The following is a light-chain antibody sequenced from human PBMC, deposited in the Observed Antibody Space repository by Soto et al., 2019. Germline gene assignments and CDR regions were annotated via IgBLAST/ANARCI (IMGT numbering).Light chain of an antibody. CDR1: QSVSSTR. CDR3: QQYDSSPPMFP. J-gene: IGKJ2*01. Sequence: EIVLTQSPRTLSLSPGERATLSCRASQSVSSTRLAWYQQKPGQAPRLLIYDASRRATGVPDRFSGSGSGTDFTLSISRLEPEDSAVYFCQQYDSSPPMFPFGQGPKLELK. V-gene: IGKV3-20*01. CDR2: DAS.